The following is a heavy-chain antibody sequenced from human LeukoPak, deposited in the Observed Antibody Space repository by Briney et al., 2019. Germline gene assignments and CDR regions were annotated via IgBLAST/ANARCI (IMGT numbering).Heavy chain of an antibody. CDR1: GYSISSGYY. J-gene: IGHJ4*02. CDR3: ARAPRLYVVDY. V-gene: IGHV4-38-2*02. Sequence: SETLSLTCTVSGYSISSGYYWGWIRQPPGKGLEWIGSIYHSGSTYYNLSLKSRVTISVDTSKNQFSLKLSSVTAADTAVYYCARAPRLYVVDYWGQGALVTVSS. D-gene: IGHD2-15*01. CDR2: IYHSGST.